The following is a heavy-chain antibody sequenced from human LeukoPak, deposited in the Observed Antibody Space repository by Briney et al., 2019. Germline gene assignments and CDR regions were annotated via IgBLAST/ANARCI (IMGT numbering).Heavy chain of an antibody. V-gene: IGHV3-23*01. CDR2: ISGSGGST. Sequence: PGGSLRLSCAASGFTFSSYAMSWVRQAPGKGLEWVSAISGSGGSTYYADSVKGRFTISRDDSKNTLHLQMNSLRAEDTAVYYCAKDRGFDWPMGLDYWGQGTLVTVSS. D-gene: IGHD3-9*01. CDR1: GFTFSSYA. J-gene: IGHJ4*02. CDR3: AKDRGFDWPMGLDY.